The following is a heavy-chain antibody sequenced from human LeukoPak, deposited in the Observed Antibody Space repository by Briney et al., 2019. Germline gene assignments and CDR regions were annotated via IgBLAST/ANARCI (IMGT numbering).Heavy chain of an antibody. CDR2: IKSKTDGGTT. CDR3: TTVPSYDSRPLGPVKDY. J-gene: IGHJ4*02. D-gene: IGHD3-22*01. CDR1: GFTFSNAW. Sequence: GGSLRLSCAASGFTFSNAWMSWVRQAPGKGLEWVGRIKSKTDGGTTDYAAPVKGRFTISRDDSKNTLYLQMNSLKTEDTAVYYCTTVPSYDSRPLGPVKDYWGQGTLVTVSS. V-gene: IGHV3-15*01.